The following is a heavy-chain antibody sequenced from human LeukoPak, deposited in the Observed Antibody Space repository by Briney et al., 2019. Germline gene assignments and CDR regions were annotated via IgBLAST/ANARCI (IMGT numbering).Heavy chain of an antibody. CDR1: GYTFTSYG. Sequence: ASVTVSCKASGYTFTSYGISWVRQAPGQGLEWMGWISAYNGNTNYAQKLQGRVTMTTDTSTSTAYMELRSLRSDDTAVYYCARDKFRETGTTSDYWGQGTLVTVSS. V-gene: IGHV1-18*01. J-gene: IGHJ4*02. D-gene: IGHD1-1*01. CDR2: ISAYNGNT. CDR3: ARDKFRETGTTSDY.